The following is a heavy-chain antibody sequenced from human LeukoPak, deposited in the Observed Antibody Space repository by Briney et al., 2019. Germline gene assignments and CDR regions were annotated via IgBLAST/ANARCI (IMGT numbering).Heavy chain of an antibody. Sequence: GASVKVSCKASGYTFTGYYMRWVRQAPGQGLEWMGWINPNSGGTNYAQKFQGRVTMTRDTSISTAYMELSRLRSDDTAVYYCARGRLLAAKYYFDYWGQRTLVTVSS. J-gene: IGHJ4*02. CDR1: GYTFTGYY. CDR3: ARGRLLAAKYYFDY. V-gene: IGHV1-2*02. D-gene: IGHD2/OR15-2a*01. CDR2: INPNSGGT.